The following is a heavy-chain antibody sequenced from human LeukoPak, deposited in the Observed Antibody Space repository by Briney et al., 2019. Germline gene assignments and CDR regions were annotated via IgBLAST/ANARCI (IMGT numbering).Heavy chain of an antibody. V-gene: IGHV1-46*01. J-gene: IGHJ6*04. CDR1: GYTFTSYY. CDR3: ARDYDILTGYPSGGMDV. D-gene: IGHD3-9*01. CDR2: INPSGGST. Sequence: ASVKVSCKASGYTFTSYYMHWVRQAPGQGLEWMGIINPSGGSTSYAQKFQGRVTMTRDTSTSTVYMELSSLRSEDTAVYYCARDYDILTGYPSGGMDVWGKGTTVTVSS.